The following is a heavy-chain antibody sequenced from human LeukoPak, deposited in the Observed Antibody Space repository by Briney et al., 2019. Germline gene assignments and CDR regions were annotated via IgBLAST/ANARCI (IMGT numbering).Heavy chain of an antibody. J-gene: IGHJ5*02. CDR2: INPNSGGT. Sequence: GASVKVSCKASGYTFTDYYMHWVRQAPGQGLEWMGRINPNSGGTNYAQKFQGRVTMTRDTSISTAYMELSRLRSDDTAVYYCARGRRIAARLTENWFDPWGQGTLVTVSS. CDR3: ARGRRIAARLTENWFDP. V-gene: IGHV1-2*06. D-gene: IGHD6-6*01. CDR1: GYTFTDYY.